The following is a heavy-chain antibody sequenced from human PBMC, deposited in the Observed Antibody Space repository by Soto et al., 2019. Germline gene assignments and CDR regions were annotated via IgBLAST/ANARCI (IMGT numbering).Heavy chain of an antibody. CDR1: GFTFSDYY. Sequence: QVQLVESGGGLVKPGGSLRLSCEASGFTFSDYYMSWIRQAPGKGLEWVSYISSSGSTIYYADSVKGRFTISRDNAKNSLYLQMNSLRAEDTAVYYCARELSWYGDPLLPFRYFDYWVQGTLVTVSS. D-gene: IGHD4-17*01. V-gene: IGHV3-11*01. CDR3: ARELSWYGDPLLPFRYFDY. CDR2: ISSSGSTI. J-gene: IGHJ4*02.